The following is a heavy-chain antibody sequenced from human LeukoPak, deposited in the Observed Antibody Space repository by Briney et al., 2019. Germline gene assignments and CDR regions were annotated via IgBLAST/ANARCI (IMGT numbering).Heavy chain of an antibody. V-gene: IGHV1-18*01. CDR1: GYTFTSYG. Sequence: GASVKVSCKASGYTFTSYGISWVRQAPGQGLEWMGWISAYNGNTNYAQKLQGRVTMTTDTSTSTAYMELRSLRSDDTAVYYCARDDRSRGDYCDSSGYCPFDYWGQGTLVTVSS. CDR2: ISAYNGNT. D-gene: IGHD3-22*01. CDR3: ARDDRSRGDYCDSSGYCPFDY. J-gene: IGHJ4*02.